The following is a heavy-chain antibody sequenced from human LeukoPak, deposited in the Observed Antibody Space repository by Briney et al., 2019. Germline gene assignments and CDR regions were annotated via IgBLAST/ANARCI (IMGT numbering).Heavy chain of an antibody. Sequence: PGGSLRLSCAASGFTFSSYWMHWVRHTPGKGLVWVSRIKGDGSSTSYADSVKGRFTISRDNAKNTLYLQMNSLRAEDTAVYYCARVSNQRLDWDFYFDYWGQGTLVTVSS. D-gene: IGHD1-7*01. J-gene: IGHJ4*02. CDR1: GFTFSSYW. CDR3: ARVSNQRLDWDFYFDY. CDR2: IKGDGSST. V-gene: IGHV3-74*01.